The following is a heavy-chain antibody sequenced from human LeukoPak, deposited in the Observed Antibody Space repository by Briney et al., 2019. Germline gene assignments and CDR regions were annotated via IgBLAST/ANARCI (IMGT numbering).Heavy chain of an antibody. CDR1: GGTFSSYA. D-gene: IGHD3-3*01. J-gene: IGHJ5*02. V-gene: IGHV1-69*06. Sequence: ASVKVSCKASGGTFSSYAISWVRQAPGQGLEWMGGIIPIFGTANYAQKFQGRVTITADKSTSTAYMELSSLRSEDTAVYYCARELRVVTTYPPRGWFDPWGQGTLVTVSS. CDR2: IIPIFGTA. CDR3: ARELRVVTTYPPRGWFDP.